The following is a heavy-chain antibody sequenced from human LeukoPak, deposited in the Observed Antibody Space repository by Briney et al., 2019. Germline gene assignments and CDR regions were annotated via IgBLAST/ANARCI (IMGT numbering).Heavy chain of an antibody. CDR3: ARAHGYCSGGSCYGDY. CDR1: GFTFNKYW. Sequence: PGGSLRLSCAASGFTFNKYWMTWVRQAPGKGLEWVANIKPDGSEKYYVDSVKGRFTISRDNGRKSLILQMNGLRAEDTAVYYCARAHGYCSGGSCYGDYWGQGTLVTVSS. J-gene: IGHJ4*02. V-gene: IGHV3-7*01. D-gene: IGHD2-15*01. CDR2: IKPDGSEK.